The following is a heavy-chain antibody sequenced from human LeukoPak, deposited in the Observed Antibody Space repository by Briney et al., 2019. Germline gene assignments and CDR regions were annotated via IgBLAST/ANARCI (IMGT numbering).Heavy chain of an antibody. CDR1: GGSISSYY. Sequence: SETLSLTCTVSGGSISSYYWSWIRQPPGKGLEWIGYIYYSGSTNYNPSLKCRVTISVDTSKNQFSLKLSSVTAADTAVYYCARVIPHYDFWSGYGYFDYWGQGTLVTVSS. V-gene: IGHV4-59*01. D-gene: IGHD3-3*01. J-gene: IGHJ4*02. CDR3: ARVIPHYDFWSGYGYFDY. CDR2: IYYSGST.